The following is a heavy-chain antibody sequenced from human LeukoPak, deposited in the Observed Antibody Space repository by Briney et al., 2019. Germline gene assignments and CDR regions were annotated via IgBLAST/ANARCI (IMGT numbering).Heavy chain of an antibody. CDR1: GYTFTGYY. CDR2: MNPNSGGT. D-gene: IGHD4-17*01. J-gene: IGHJ3*02. CDR3: ARVRRVYGDYEGAFDI. V-gene: IGHV1-2*02. Sequence: ASVKVSCKASGYTFTGYYMHWVRHAPGQGLEWMGWMNPNSGGTNYAQKFQGRVTMTRDTSISTAYMELSRLRSDDTAVYYCARVRRVYGDYEGAFDIWGQGTMVTVSS.